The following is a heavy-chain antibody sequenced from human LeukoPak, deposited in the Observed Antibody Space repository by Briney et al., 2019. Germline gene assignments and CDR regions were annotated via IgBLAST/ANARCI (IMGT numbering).Heavy chain of an antibody. CDR3: ARDGYDISTGLAHYYYMDV. Sequence: AGGSLRLSCAASGFTFSDYYMSWIRQAPGKGLEWVSYISSSGSTIYYADSVKGRFTISRDNAKNSLYLQMNSLRAEDTAVYYCARDGYDISTGLAHYYYMDVWGKGTTVTISS. J-gene: IGHJ6*03. D-gene: IGHD3-9*01. CDR1: GFTFSDYY. CDR2: ISSSGSTI. V-gene: IGHV3-11*01.